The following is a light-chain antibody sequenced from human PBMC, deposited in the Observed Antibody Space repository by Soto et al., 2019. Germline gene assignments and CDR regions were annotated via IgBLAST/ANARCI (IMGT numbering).Light chain of an antibody. Sequence: QSVLTQPPSVSGAPGQRVTISCTGSSSNIGAGYDVHWYQQLPGTAPKLLIYGNINRPSGVPDRFSGSKSGTSASLAITGLQAEDAADYYCQSYDSSLSGSVFGGGTQVTVL. J-gene: IGLJ2*01. CDR3: QSYDSSLSGSV. V-gene: IGLV1-40*01. CDR1: SSNIGAGYD. CDR2: GNI.